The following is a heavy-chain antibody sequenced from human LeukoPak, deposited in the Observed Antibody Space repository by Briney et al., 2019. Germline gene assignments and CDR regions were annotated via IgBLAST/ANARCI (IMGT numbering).Heavy chain of an antibody. D-gene: IGHD6-13*01. V-gene: IGHV3-23*01. CDR3: ARSQQLAIDY. Sequence: GGSLRLSCAASGFTFSSYAMSWVRQAPGKGLEGVSAISGSGGSTYYADSVKGRFTISRDNSKNTLYLQMNSLRAEDTAVYYCARSQQLAIDYWGQGTLVTVSS. J-gene: IGHJ4*02. CDR1: GFTFSSYA. CDR2: ISGSGGST.